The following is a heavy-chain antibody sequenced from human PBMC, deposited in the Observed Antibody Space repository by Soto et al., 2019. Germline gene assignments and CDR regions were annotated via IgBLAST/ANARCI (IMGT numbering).Heavy chain of an antibody. Sequence: GGSLRLSCVVSGFSFSNAWMNWVRQAPGKGLEWVGRIKSKTDGGTTDYTAPVKGRFTVSRDDSKNTLYLQMNSLKTEDTAVYYCTTDSRYFYDSSVYYNWGQGTLVTVSS. CDR1: GFSFSNAW. D-gene: IGHD3-22*01. CDR2: IKSKTDGGTT. V-gene: IGHV3-15*07. CDR3: TTDSRYFYDSSVYYN. J-gene: IGHJ4*02.